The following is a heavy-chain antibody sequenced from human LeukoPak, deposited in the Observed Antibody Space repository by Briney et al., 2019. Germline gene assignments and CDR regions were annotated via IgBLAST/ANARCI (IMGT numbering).Heavy chain of an antibody. Sequence: GGSLRLSCAASGFTFSSYGLSWVRQAPGQGLEWVSTISGSGGSTYYADSVKGRSTISRDNSKNTLYLQMNGLRAEDTAVYYCAKEAHSSGYYPDYWGQGTLVTVSS. D-gene: IGHD3-22*01. CDR2: ISGSGGST. CDR1: GFTFSSYG. CDR3: AKEAHSSGYYPDY. V-gene: IGHV3-23*01. J-gene: IGHJ4*02.